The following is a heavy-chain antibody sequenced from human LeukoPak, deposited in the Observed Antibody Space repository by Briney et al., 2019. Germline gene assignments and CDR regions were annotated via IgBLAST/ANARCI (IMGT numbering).Heavy chain of an antibody. CDR1: GYSISSRYY. CDR2: IYHSGST. V-gene: IGHV4-38-2*02. CDR3: ARQSSNNWYDDRGWFDP. J-gene: IGHJ5*02. D-gene: IGHD1-1*01. Sequence: PSETLSLTCTVSGYSISSRYYWGWVRQPPGKGLEWIGSIYHSGSTSYNPSLKSRVTISVDTSNNQFSLKPSSVTAADTAVYYCARQSSNNWYDDRGWFDPWGQGTLVTVSS.